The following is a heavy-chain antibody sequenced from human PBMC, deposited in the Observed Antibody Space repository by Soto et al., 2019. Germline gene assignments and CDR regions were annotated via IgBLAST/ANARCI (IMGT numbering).Heavy chain of an antibody. V-gene: IGHV3-23*01. CDR2: ISGSGNTI. Sequence: GGSLRLSCAASGLTFSSYAMSWVRQAPGKGLEWVSGISGSGNTIYYADSVKGRFTISRDNSKNTLYLQMNSLRGEDTAVYYCAKTRDYYYYGMDVWGQGTTVTVSS. CDR3: AKTRDYYYYGMDV. CDR1: GLTFSSYA. J-gene: IGHJ6*02.